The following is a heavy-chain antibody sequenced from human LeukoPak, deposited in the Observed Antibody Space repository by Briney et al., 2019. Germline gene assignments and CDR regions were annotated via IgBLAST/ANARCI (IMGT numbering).Heavy chain of an antibody. V-gene: IGHV1-8*01. J-gene: IGHJ4*02. D-gene: IGHD3-16*02. CDR2: MNPNSGNT. CDR3: ARGIVNYDYIWGSYRRKVHFDY. Sequence: VASVKVSCKASGYTFTSYDINWVRQATGQGLEWMGWMNPNSGNTGYAQKFQGRVTMTRNTSISTAYMELSSLRSEDTAVYYYARGIVNYDYIWGSYRRKVHFDYWGQGTLVTVSS. CDR1: GYTFTSYD.